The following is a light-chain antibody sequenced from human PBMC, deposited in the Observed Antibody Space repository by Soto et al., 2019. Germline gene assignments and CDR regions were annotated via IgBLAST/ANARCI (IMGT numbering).Light chain of an antibody. CDR2: DAS. CDR1: QSGGNNY. CDR3: PQYATPPLT. V-gene: IGKV3-20*01. Sequence: ENVLTQSPGTLSLSPGERATLSCRASQSGGNNYLAWYKQKPGQPPRLLIFDASNRATGIPDRFSGSGSGADFTLTINRLDRDDFAVFYCPQYATPPLTFGQGTKVEVK. J-gene: IGKJ1*01.